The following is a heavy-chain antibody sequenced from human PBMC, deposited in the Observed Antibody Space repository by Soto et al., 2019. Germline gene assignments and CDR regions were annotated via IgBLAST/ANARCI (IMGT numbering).Heavy chain of an antibody. D-gene: IGHD2-2*01. Sequence: QVQLVQSGAEVKKPVSSVKVSCKASGGTFSSYAISWVRQAPGQGLEWMGGIITISGTANYAQKFQGRVTITADESTSTDYMELSSLRSEDTAVYYCARSQGSSTSLEIYYYYYYGMDVWGQGTTVTVSS. CDR3: ARSQGSSTSLEIYYYYYYGMDV. CDR1: GGTFSSYA. V-gene: IGHV1-69*01. CDR2: IITISGTA. J-gene: IGHJ6*01.